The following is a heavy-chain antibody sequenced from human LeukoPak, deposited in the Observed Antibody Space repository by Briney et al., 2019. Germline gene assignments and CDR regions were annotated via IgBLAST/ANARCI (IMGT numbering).Heavy chain of an antibody. CDR2: IGSSSSYI. V-gene: IGHV3-21*01. CDR3: ARVSVQLWLIGY. CDR1: GFTFSSYS. Sequence: GGSLRLSCAASGFTFSSYSMNWVRQAPGKGLEWVSSIGSSSSYIYYADSVKGRFTISRDNAKNSLYLQMNSLRAEDTAVYYCARVSVQLWLIGYWGQGTLVTVSS. J-gene: IGHJ4*02. D-gene: IGHD5-18*01.